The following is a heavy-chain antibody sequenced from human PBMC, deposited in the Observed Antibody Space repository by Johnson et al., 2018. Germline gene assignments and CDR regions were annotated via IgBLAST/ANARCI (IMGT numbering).Heavy chain of an antibody. D-gene: IGHD4-11*01. CDR1: GGSISSYY. CDR2: IYYSGST. J-gene: IGHJ6*02. V-gene: IGHV4-59*01. CDR3: ARGSPVVYSRYYYYGMDV. Sequence: QVQLQESGPGLVKXSETLALTCTVSGGSISSYYWNWIRQPPGKGLEWIGYIYYSGSTNYNPSLKSRVTLSVDTSKKQFSLKRSSVTAADPAVYYCARGSPVVYSRYYYYGMDVWGQGTTVTVSS.